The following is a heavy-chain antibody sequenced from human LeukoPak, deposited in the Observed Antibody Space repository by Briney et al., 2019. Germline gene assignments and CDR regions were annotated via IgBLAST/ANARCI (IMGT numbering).Heavy chain of an antibody. CDR1: GHTFTSHW. J-gene: IGHJ6*04. V-gene: IGHV5-51*01. CDR2: IYPGDSDA. D-gene: IGHD2-15*01. CDR3: ARRADISVGMDV. Sequence: GESLKISCKASGHTFTSHWIAWVRQKPGKGLEWLGLIYPGDSDARYSPSFQGQVTISVDKSISTAYLQWSSLKASDTAIYYCARRADISVGMDVWGKGTTVTISS.